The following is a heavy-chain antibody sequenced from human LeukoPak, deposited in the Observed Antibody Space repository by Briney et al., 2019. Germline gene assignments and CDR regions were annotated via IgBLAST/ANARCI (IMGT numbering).Heavy chain of an antibody. CDR2: INTKTGNP. CDR1: GYTFTTFG. V-gene: IGHV7-4-1*02. Sequence: GASVKVSCKASGYTFTTFGINWLRQAPGQGLEWMGWINTKTGNPRYDQGFTGRFVFSLDTSVSTAYLGISSLKAEDTAVYFCAKDPPYTSTWPDALDAWGQGTMVTVSS. J-gene: IGHJ3*01. CDR3: AKDPPYTSTWPDALDA. D-gene: IGHD6-13*01.